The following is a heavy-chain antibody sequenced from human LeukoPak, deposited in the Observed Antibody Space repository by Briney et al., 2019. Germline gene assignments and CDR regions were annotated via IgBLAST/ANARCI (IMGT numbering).Heavy chain of an antibody. J-gene: IGHJ4*02. V-gene: IGHV3-30*18. CDR2: ISYDGSYK. CDR1: VFTFSTYV. D-gene: IGHD6-19*01. CDR3: AKVESSGWYSIDY. Sequence: GGSLRLSCAASVFTFSTYVMHWVRQAPGKGLEWVAVISYDGSYKYTDSVPGRFTISTDNSKSTPYLQMNSLRVEDTAVYYCAKVESSGWYSIDYWGQGTLVTVSS.